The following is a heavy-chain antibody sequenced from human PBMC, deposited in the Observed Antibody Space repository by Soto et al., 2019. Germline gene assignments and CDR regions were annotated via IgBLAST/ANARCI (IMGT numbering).Heavy chain of an antibody. V-gene: IGHV6-1*01. CDR1: GDSVSSNSAA. J-gene: IGHJ5*02. CDR3: ARGSARRGYNWFDP. Sequence: SQTLSPTCAISGDSVSSNSAAWNWIRQSPSRGLEWLGRTYYRSKWYNDYAVSVKSRITINPDTSKNQFSLQLNSVTPEDTAVYYCARGSARRGYNWFDPWGQGTLVTVSS. CDR2: TYYRSKWYN.